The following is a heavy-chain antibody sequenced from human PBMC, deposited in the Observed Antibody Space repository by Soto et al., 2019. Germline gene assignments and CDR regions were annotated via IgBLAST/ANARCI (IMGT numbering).Heavy chain of an antibody. CDR2: ITGSGDAT. J-gene: IGHJ5*02. CDR3: ASGLVGYCSSSSCHAYRFDP. CDR1: GFTFSSFA. V-gene: IGHV3-23*01. D-gene: IGHD2-2*01. Sequence: GGSLRLSCAASGFTFSSFAMSWVRQAPGKGLEWVSAITGSGDATFYADSVRGRFTISRDNSKNTLYPQMNSLGAEDTALYYCASGLVGYCSSSSCHAYRFDPWGQGTLVTVSS.